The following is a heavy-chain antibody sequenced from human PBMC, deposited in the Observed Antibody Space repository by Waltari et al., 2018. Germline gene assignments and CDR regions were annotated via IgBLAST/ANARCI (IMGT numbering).Heavy chain of an antibody. CDR3: AIGRRLKPSVAGGLYYYYYGMDV. CDR2: SKHTGST. V-gene: IGHV4-34*01. J-gene: IGHJ6*02. Sequence: QVQLQQWGAGLLKPSETLSLTCAVYGGSFSGYYWSWIRQPPGEGLEWIGESKHTGSTTYNPSLKIRITIAVDASNNQFSLKLSSVSAADTAVYYCAIGRRLKPSVAGGLYYYYYGMDVWGQGTTVTVSS. D-gene: IGHD6-19*01. CDR1: GGSFSGYY.